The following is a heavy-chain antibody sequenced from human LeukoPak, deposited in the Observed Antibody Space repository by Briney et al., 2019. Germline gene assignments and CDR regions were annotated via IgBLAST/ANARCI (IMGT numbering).Heavy chain of an antibody. V-gene: IGHV1-3*01. D-gene: IGHD3-3*01. CDR3: ARAKRSGLRFLEWFASYYFDY. CDR1: GYTFTSYA. CDR2: INAGNGNT. Sequence: ASVKVSCKASGYTFTSYAMHWVRQAPGQRLEWMGWINAGNGNTKYSQEFQGRVTMTTDTVTSTAYMELRSLRSDDTAVYYCARAKRSGLRFLEWFASYYFDYWGQGTLVTVSS. J-gene: IGHJ4*02.